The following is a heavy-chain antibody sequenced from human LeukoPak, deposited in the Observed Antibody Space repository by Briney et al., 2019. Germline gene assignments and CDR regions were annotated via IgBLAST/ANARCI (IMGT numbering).Heavy chain of an antibody. Sequence: SETLSLTCTVSGGSISSYYWSWIQQPPGKGLEWIGNIYPSGSTNYNPSLKSRVTISVDSSKNQFSLKLSSVTAADTAVYYCGCGYNPIDYWGQGTLVTVSS. D-gene: IGHD5-24*01. CDR1: GGSISSYY. CDR3: GCGYNPIDY. V-gene: IGHV4-4*09. J-gene: IGHJ4*02. CDR2: IYPSGST.